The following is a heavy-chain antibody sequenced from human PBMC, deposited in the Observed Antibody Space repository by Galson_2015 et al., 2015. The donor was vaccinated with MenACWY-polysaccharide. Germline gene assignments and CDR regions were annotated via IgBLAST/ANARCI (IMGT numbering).Heavy chain of an antibody. V-gene: IGHV6-1*01. CDR1: GDSVSSHSAA. J-gene: IGHJ4*02. D-gene: IGHD6-19*01. CDR2: TYYRSRWYN. CDR3: PRSIHIRGWGGDFEF. Sequence: CAISGDSVSSHSAAWNWIRQSPSRGLEWLGRTYYRSRWYNDYETSVKSRISIKADTPKNQFSLQLNSVTPEDTALYSCPRSIHIRGWGGDFEFWGQGTLVTVSS.